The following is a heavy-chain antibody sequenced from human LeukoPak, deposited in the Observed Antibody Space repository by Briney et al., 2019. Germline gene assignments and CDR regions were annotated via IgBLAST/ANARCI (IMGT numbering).Heavy chain of an antibody. V-gene: IGHV3-23*01. CDR2: IGGSDGST. D-gene: IGHD3-10*01. CDR1: GFTFSTHA. Sequence: GGSLRLSCVASGFTFSTHAMSWVRLAPGKGLEWVSAIGGSDGSTYYADSVKGRFTISRDNSENTVYLQMSRLRPEDTALYYCARDSIAYGSGSYLDYWGQGTLVTVSS. CDR3: ARDSIAYGSGSYLDY. J-gene: IGHJ4*02.